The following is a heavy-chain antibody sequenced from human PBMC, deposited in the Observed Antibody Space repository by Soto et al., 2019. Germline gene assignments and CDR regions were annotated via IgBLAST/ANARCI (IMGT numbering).Heavy chain of an antibody. CDR1: GGSISTYY. Sequence: GPGPRVPSETLSLTCTVSGGSISTYYWSWIRQPAGKGLEWIGRIYTIGSTNYNPSLKSRVTMSVDTSKNQFSLKLNSVTAADTAVYYCAREGKEQQLVPYYYYGMDVWGQGTTVTVS. CDR3: AREGKEQQLVPYYYYGMDV. D-gene: IGHD6-13*01. J-gene: IGHJ6*02. CDR2: IYTIGST. V-gene: IGHV4-4*07.